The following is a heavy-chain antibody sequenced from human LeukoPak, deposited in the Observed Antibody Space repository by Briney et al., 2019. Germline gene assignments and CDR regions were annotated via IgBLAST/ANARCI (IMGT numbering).Heavy chain of an antibody. V-gene: IGHV2-5*01. CDR3: AHTPPGCDSGYEVNWFDP. CDR2: IYWNDDK. J-gene: IGHJ5*02. Sequence: SGPTLVKPTQTLTLTCTFSGFSLNTSGVGVGWIRQPPGKALEWLALIYWNDDKRYSPSLKSRLTITKDTSENQVVLTMTNMDPVDTATYYCAHTPPGCDSGYEVNWFDPWGQGTLVTVSS. CDR1: GFSLNTSGVG. D-gene: IGHD5-12*01.